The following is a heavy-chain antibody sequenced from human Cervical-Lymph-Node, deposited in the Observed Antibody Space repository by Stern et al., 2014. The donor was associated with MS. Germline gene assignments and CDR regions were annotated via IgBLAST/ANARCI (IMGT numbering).Heavy chain of an antibody. J-gene: IGHJ4*02. D-gene: IGHD4-17*01. CDR2: ISWNGGNK. CDR1: GFSFDDYA. Sequence: VQLVQSGGGLVQPGRSLRLSCAGSGFSFDDYAMHWVRQAPGKGLEWVAGISWNGGNKGYADSVKGRFTISRDNARNSLELHMNSLRAEVTAFYYCAKDKCVRTTELTPGFDHWGQGSLVTVSS. V-gene: IGHV3-9*01. CDR3: AKDKCVRTTELTPGFDH.